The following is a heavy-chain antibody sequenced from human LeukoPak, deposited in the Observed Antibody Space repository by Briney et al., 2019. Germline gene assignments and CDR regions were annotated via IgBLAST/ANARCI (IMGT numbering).Heavy chain of an antibody. D-gene: IGHD1-1*01. CDR1: GGSISSSSYY. V-gene: IGHV4-39*01. Sequence: SETLSLTCTVSGGSISSSSYYWGWIRQPPGKGLEYIGSIYYSGDTYYNPSLKSRVTISVDTSKNQFSLKLSSVTAADTAVYYCARLPPALASTGGFRGDYWGQGTLVTVSS. CDR2: IYYSGDT. CDR3: ARLPPALASTGGFRGDY. J-gene: IGHJ4*02.